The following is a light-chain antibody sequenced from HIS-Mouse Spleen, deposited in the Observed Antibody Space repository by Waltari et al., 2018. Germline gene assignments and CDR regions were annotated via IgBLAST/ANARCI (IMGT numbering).Light chain of an antibody. CDR1: SSDVGGSNY. CDR3: SSYTSSSTF. V-gene: IGLV2-14*01. Sequence: QSALTQPASVSGSPGQSIPISCTGTSSDVGGSNYVPWYQQHPGKAPKLMIYEVSNRPSGVSNRFSGSKSGNTASLTISGLQAEDEADYYCSSYTSSSTFFGTGTKVTVL. CDR2: EVS. J-gene: IGLJ1*01.